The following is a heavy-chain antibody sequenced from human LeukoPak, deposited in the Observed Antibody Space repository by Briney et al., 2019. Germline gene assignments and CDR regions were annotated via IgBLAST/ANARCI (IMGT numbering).Heavy chain of an antibody. V-gene: IGHV3-7*01. CDR1: GFTFSSNW. Sequence: GGSLRLSCAASGFTFSSNWMSWARQAPGKGLEWAATIQPDGSEKYYVDSVKGRFTISRDNAKNALYLQMNSLRAEDTAVYYCARDNAAWGQGTLVAVSS. D-gene: IGHD2-2*01. J-gene: IGHJ4*02. CDR2: IQPDGSEK. CDR3: ARDNAA.